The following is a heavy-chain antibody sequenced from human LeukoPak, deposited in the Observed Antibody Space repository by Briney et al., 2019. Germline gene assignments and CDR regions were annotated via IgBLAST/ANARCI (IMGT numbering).Heavy chain of an antibody. CDR2: ISGSGGST. J-gene: IGHJ3*02. D-gene: IGHD3-10*01. V-gene: IGHV3-23*01. Sequence: PGGSQRLSCAASGFTFSSYAMSCVRQAPGKGLEWVSAISGSGGSTYYADSVKGRFTISRDNSKNTLYLQMNSLRAEDTAVYYCARDPSSSYYGSGYAFDIWGQGTMVTVSS. CDR3: ARDPSSSYYGSGYAFDI. CDR1: GFTFSSYA.